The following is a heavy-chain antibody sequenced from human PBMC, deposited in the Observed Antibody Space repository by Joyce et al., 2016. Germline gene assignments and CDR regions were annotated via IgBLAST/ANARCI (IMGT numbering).Heavy chain of an antibody. J-gene: IGHJ4*02. V-gene: IGHV5-10-1*03. CDR1: GYSFTSYW. Sequence: EVQLVQSGAEVKKPGESLRISCKGSGYSFTSYWISWVRQMPGKGLEWMGRSDPSDSYTNNSPSFQGHVTISADKSISTAYLQWSSLKASDTAMYYCARQSRQLRSFDYWGQGTLVTVSS. CDR3: ARQSRQLRSFDY. D-gene: IGHD2-2*01. CDR2: SDPSDSYT.